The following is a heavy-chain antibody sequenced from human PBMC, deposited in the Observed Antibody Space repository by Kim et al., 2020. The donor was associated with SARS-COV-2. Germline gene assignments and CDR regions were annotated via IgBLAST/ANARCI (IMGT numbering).Heavy chain of an antibody. Sequence: SETLSLTCTVSGGSISSYYWSWIRQPPGKGLEWIGYIYYSGSTNYNPSLKSRVTISVDTSKNQFSLKLSSVTAADTAVCYCARVRNTVTTWYFDLWGRGTLVTVSS. CDR2: IYYSGST. J-gene: IGHJ2*01. D-gene: IGHD4-17*01. CDR3: ARVRNTVTTWYFDL. V-gene: IGHV4-59*01. CDR1: GGSISSYY.